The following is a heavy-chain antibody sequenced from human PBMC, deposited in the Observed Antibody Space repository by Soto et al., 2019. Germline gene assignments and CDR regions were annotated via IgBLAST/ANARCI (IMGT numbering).Heavy chain of an antibody. CDR2: ISGSGGSS. J-gene: IGHJ6*02. V-gene: IGHV3-23*01. CDR3: AKVTKRAAAGRYEYYKEGMDM. Sequence: HPGGSLRGYCAASGFAFSTYAMTWVRQAPGKGLEWVSVISGSGGSSYYAASVKGRFTISRDNSKNTLYRQMNGLRAEDTALYYCAKVTKRAAAGRYEYYKEGMDMLAQGTTVTAS. CDR1: GFAFSTYA. D-gene: IGHD6-13*01.